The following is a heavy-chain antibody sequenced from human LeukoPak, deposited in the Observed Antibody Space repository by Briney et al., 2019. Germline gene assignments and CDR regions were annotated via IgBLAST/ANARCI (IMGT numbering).Heavy chain of an antibody. J-gene: IGHJ2*01. D-gene: IGHD2-2*02. CDR3: AKEHCSSTSCYIWYFDL. CDR2: INHSGST. CDR1: GGSFSGYY. Sequence: SETLSLTCAVYGGSFSGYYWSWIRQPPGKGLEWIGEINHSGSTNYNPSLKSRVTISVDTSKNQFSLKLSSVTAADTAVYYCAKEHCSSTSCYIWYFDLWGRGTLVTVSS. V-gene: IGHV4-34*01.